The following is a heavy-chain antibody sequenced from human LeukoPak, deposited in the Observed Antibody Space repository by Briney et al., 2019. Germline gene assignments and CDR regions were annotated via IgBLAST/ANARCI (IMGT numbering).Heavy chain of an antibody. CDR2: IETGGAST. V-gene: IGHV3-23*01. Sequence: GGSPRLSCAASGFTFSSYGMSWVRQAPGKGLEWVSAIETGGASTYYADSVKGRFSISRDNSKNTLYLQMNSLRAEDTAVYYCAKDGAWLRFDDWGQGILVTVSS. CDR3: AKDGAWLRFDD. D-gene: IGHD5-12*01. CDR1: GFTFSSYG. J-gene: IGHJ4*02.